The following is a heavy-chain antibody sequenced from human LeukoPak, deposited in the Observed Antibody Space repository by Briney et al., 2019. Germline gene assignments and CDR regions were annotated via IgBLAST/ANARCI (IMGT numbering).Heavy chain of an antibody. CDR3: AKDQDYYDSRAWWYFDL. D-gene: IGHD3-22*01. CDR2: IWYDGSNK. Sequence: GRSLRLSCAASGFTFSSYGMHWVRQAPGKGLEWVAVIWYDGSNKYYAESVKGRFTISRDNSKNTLYLQMNSLRAEDTAVYYCAKDQDYYDSRAWWYFDLWGRGTLVTVSS. CDR1: GFTFSSYG. V-gene: IGHV3-33*06. J-gene: IGHJ2*01.